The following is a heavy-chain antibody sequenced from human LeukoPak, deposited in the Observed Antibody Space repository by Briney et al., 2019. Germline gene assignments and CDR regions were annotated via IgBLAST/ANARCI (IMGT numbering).Heavy chain of an antibody. CDR1: GGSISSYY. V-gene: IGHV4-4*07. Sequence: SETLSLTCTVSGGSISSYYWSWIRQPAGKGLEWIGRIYSSGSTDYNPSLKSRVTMSVDTSKNQFSLKLNSGTAADTAVYYCARGPLYVSGSYNWFDPWGQGTLVTVSS. J-gene: IGHJ5*02. D-gene: IGHD3-10*01. CDR2: IYSSGST. CDR3: ARGPLYVSGSYNWFDP.